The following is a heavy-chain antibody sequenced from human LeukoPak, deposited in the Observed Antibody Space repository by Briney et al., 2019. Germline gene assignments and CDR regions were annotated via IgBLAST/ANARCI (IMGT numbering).Heavy chain of an antibody. Sequence: GGSLRLSCAGSGFTFRSHAMTWVRQAPGKGLEWVSTISGSDGGTYYADSVKGRFTVSRDNSKNTLYLQMNSLRGEDTAIYYCAKFALQADPLDYWGQGTLVTVSS. CDR3: AKFALQADPLDY. D-gene: IGHD6-19*01. V-gene: IGHV3-23*01. CDR2: ISGSDGGT. J-gene: IGHJ4*02. CDR1: GFTFRSHA.